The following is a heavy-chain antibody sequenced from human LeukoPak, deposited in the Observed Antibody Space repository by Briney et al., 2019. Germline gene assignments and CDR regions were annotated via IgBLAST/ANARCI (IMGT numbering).Heavy chain of an antibody. CDR3: ARGGGYDRY. Sequence: GGSLRLSCAASGSTFSTDAMHWVRQAPGKGLEWVANIKQDGSEKYYVDSVKGRFTISRDNAKNSLYLQMNSLRAEDTAVYYCARGGGYDRYWGQGTLVTVSS. D-gene: IGHD5-12*01. CDR1: GSTFSTDA. V-gene: IGHV3-7*01. CDR2: IKQDGSEK. J-gene: IGHJ4*02.